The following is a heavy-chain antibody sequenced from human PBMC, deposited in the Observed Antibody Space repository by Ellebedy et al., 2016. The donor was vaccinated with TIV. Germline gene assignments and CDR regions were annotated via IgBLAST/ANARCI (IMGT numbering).Heavy chain of an antibody. V-gene: IGHV1-69*02. Sequence: AASVKVSCKVSGYTLTELSMHWVRQAPGQGLEWMGRIIPILGIANYAQKFQGRVTITADKSTSTAYMELSSLRSEDTAVYYCARITSSGWYVPDGYWGQGTLVTVSS. CDR2: IIPILGIA. D-gene: IGHD6-19*01. J-gene: IGHJ4*02. CDR3: ARITSSGWYVPDGY. CDR1: GYTLTELS.